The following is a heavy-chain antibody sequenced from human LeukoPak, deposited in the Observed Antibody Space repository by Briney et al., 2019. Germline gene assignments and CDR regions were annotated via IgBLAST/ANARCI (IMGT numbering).Heavy chain of an antibody. CDR3: ARDRCSGGSSYDDY. V-gene: IGHV1-18*01. Sequence: ASVKVSCKTSGYTFTSYGVTWVRQAPGEGREWMGWINTYNGNTNCAQKVQDRVTMTKDTSTSTAYMELRSLRSDDTAVYYCARDRCSGGSSYDDYSGQGTLVTVSS. CDR1: GYTFTSYG. J-gene: IGHJ4*02. CDR2: INTYNGNT. D-gene: IGHD2-15*01.